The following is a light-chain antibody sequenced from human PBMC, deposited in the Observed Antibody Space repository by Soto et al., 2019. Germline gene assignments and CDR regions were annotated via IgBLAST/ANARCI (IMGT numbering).Light chain of an antibody. CDR2: EVS. J-gene: IGLJ2*01. Sequence: QSALTQPASVSGSPGQSIAISCTGTSSDVGGYNYVSWYQQHPDKAPKVMIYEVSKRPSGVSNRFSGSKSGNTASLTISGLQAEDEADYYCSSYAGINNFIFGGGTKLTVL. CDR3: SSYAGINNFI. V-gene: IGLV2-14*01. CDR1: SSDVGGYNY.